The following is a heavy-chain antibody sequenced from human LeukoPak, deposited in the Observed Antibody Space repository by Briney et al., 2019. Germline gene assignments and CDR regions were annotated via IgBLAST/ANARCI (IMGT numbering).Heavy chain of an antibody. V-gene: IGHV3-21*01. J-gene: IGHJ4*02. CDR3: ARDVSRISDY. D-gene: IGHD2-15*01. Sequence: GGSLRLSCAASGFTFSSYSMNWVRQAPGKGLEWVSSISSGSSYKYYADSVKGRFTISRDNAKNSLYLQMNSLRAEDTAVYYCARDVSRISDYWGQGTLVTVSS. CDR1: GFTFSSYS. CDR2: ISSGSSYK.